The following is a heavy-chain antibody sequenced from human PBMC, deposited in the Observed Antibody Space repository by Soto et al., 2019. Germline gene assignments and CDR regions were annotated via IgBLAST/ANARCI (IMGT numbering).Heavy chain of an antibody. CDR1: GFSFSNYW. CDR3: ARDNREYDSSGYYAW. Sequence: GGSLRLSCGGSGFSFSNYWMSWVRQAPGKGLEWVANIKQDGSEKYYVDSMKGRFTISRDNAKNSLYLQMNSLRAEDTAVYYCARDNREYDSSGYYAWWGQGTLVTVSS. V-gene: IGHV3-7*05. CDR2: IKQDGSEK. J-gene: IGHJ4*02. D-gene: IGHD3-22*01.